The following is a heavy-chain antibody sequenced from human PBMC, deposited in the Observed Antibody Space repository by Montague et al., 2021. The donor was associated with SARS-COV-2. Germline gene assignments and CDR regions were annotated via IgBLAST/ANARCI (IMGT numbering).Heavy chain of an antibody. CDR2: VHWRGQS. J-gene: IGHJ5*02. Sequence: SETLSLTCDVSGGSVYSNADNLNSDYWAWVRQSPGRGLVWFGSVHWRGQSWQNPSFRGRLTMSVDTSKNSVSLRLPSVTAADTAMYYCTGQRWRGRFDPWGLGTLVIVAS. D-gene: IGHD2-15*01. CDR3: TGQRWRGRFDP. CDR1: GGSVYSNADNLNSDY. V-gene: IGHV4-39*01.